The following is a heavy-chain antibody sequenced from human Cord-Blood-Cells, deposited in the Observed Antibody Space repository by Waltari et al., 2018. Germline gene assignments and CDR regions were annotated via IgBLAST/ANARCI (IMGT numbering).Heavy chain of an antibody. CDR3: ARGHDTYYYVSGSYYAFDI. Sequence: QVQLQQWGAGLLKPSETLSLTCAVYGGSFSGYYWSWIRQPPGKGLEWIGEINHSGSTNYNPSLKGRVTISVDTSKNQFSLKLSSVTAADTAVYYCARGHDTYYYVSGSYYAFDIWGQGTMVTVSS. J-gene: IGHJ3*02. V-gene: IGHV4-34*01. D-gene: IGHD3-10*01. CDR1: GGSFSGYY. CDR2: INHSGST.